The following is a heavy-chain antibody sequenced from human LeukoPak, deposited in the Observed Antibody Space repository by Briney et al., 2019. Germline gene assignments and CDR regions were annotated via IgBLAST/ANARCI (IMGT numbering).Heavy chain of an antibody. CDR3: AGGQWLVHFDY. CDR1: GGSFSGYY. V-gene: IGHV4-34*01. D-gene: IGHD6-19*01. J-gene: IGHJ4*02. CDR2: INHSGST. Sequence: SETLSLTCAVYGGSFSGYYWSWIRQPPGKGLEWIGEINHSGSTNYNPSLRSRVTISVDTSKNQFSLKLSSVTAADTAVYYCAGGQWLVHFDYWGQGTLVTVSS.